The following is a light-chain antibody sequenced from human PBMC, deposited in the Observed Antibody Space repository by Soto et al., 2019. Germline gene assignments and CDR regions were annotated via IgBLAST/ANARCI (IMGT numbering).Light chain of an antibody. CDR1: QSISSW. J-gene: IGKJ2*01. CDR3: QQYNSYLYT. Sequence: DIQMTQSPSTLSASVGDRVTITCWASQSISSWLAWFQQKPGKAPKVLIYKASTLQSGVPSRFSGSGSGTEFTLTISSLQPDDFATYYCQQYNSYLYTFGQGTKLEIK. V-gene: IGKV1-5*03. CDR2: KAS.